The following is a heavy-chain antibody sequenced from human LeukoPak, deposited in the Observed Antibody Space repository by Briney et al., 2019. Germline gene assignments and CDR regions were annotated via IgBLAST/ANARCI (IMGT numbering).Heavy chain of an antibody. J-gene: IGHJ4*02. D-gene: IGHD3-22*01. CDR2: ISSSSSYT. V-gene: IGHV3-11*06. CDR1: GFTFSDYY. CDR3: ARDSSGYYCDY. Sequence: GGSLRLSCAASGFTFSDYYMSWIRQAPGKGLEWVSYISSSSSYTNYADSVKGRFTISRDNAKNSLYPQMNSLRAEDTAVYYCARDSSGYYCDYWGQGTLVTVSS.